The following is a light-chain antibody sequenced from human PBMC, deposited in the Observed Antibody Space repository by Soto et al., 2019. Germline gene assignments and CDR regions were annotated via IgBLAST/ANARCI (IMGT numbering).Light chain of an antibody. CDR2: EGI. Sequence: QSVLTQPASVSGSPGQSITISCTGTSSDVGSYNLVSWYQQHPDKTPKLIIYEGIKRPSGVSYRFSGSKSGNTATLTISRVEAGDEADYYCQVWDSSSDHVVFGGGTKLTVL. J-gene: IGLJ2*01. CDR1: SSDVGSYNL. CDR3: QVWDSSSDHVV. V-gene: IGLV2-14*02.